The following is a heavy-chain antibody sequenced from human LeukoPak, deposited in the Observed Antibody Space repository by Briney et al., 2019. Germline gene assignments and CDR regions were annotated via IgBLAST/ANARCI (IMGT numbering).Heavy chain of an antibody. J-gene: IGHJ4*02. CDR3: ARGRDGYNFLNRGEYYYFDY. Sequence: SETLSLTCTVSGGSISSYYWSWIRQPPGKGLEWIGYIYTSGSTNYNPSLKSRVTISVDTSKNQFSLRLNSVTAADTAMYYCARGRDGYNFLNRGEYYYFDYWGQGTLITVSS. CDR1: GGSISSYY. CDR2: IYTSGST. V-gene: IGHV4-4*08. D-gene: IGHD5-24*01.